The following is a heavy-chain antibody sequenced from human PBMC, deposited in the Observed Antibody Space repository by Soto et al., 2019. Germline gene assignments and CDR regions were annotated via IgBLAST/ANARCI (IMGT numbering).Heavy chain of an antibody. D-gene: IGHD3-10*01. CDR3: ARVRCEGLV. CDR2: MGVGGGDR. V-gene: IGHV3-23*01. CDR1: GFTFSSYA. Sequence: EVQLLESGGGLVQPGGSLRLSCAASGFTFSSYAMSWVRQAPGKGLEWVAIMGVGGGDRYYPESVKGRFTISRDNARDTLYLEMNSLRDEDTAVYYCARVRCEGLVWGQGTLVTVSS. J-gene: IGHJ4*02.